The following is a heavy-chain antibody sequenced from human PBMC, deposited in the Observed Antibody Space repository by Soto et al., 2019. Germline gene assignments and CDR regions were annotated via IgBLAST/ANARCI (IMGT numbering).Heavy chain of an antibody. V-gene: IGHV1-18*04. J-gene: IGHJ4*02. Sequence: ASVKVSCKASGYTFTSYDISWVRQAPGQGLEWMGWISPYNDKTKYAQMFQGRVTMTTDTSTSTAYMELRSLRSDDTAVYYCARGHYDSRGYYVGHFDYWGRGPLVTVYS. CDR2: ISPYNDKT. D-gene: IGHD3-22*01. CDR3: ARGHYDSRGYYVGHFDY. CDR1: GYTFTSYD.